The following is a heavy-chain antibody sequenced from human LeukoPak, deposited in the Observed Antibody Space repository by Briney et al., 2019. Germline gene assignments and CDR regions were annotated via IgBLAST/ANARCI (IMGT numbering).Heavy chain of an antibody. J-gene: IGHJ4*02. D-gene: IGHD2-21*02. CDR1: GGSISSYY. Sequence: SETLSLTCTVSGGSISSYYWSWIRQPPGKGLEWIGEIYHSGSTNYNPSLKSRVTISVDTSKNQFSLKLSSVTAADTAVYYCARATARPLDYWGQGTLVTVSS. CDR3: ARATARPLDY. CDR2: IYHSGST. V-gene: IGHV4-34*01.